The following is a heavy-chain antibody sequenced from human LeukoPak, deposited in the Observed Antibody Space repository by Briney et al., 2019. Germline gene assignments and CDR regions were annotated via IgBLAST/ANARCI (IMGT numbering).Heavy chain of an antibody. CDR3: AKPSYYYDSSGRRKRGYYYYYMDV. CDR1: GFTFSSYA. D-gene: IGHD3-22*01. V-gene: IGHV3-23*01. J-gene: IGHJ6*03. Sequence: GGSLRLSCAASGFTFSSYAMSWVRQAPGKGLEWVSAISGSGGSTYYADSVKGRFTISRDNSKNTLYLQMNSLRAEDTAVYYCAKPSYYYDSSGRRKRGYYYYYMDVWGKGTTVTVSS. CDR2: ISGSGGST.